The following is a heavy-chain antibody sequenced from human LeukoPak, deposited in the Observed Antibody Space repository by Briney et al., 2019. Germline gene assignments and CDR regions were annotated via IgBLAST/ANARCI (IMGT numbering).Heavy chain of an antibody. D-gene: IGHD2-15*01. CDR3: ARAARRYCSGGSCYPYFDY. Sequence: SETLSLTCAVYGGSFSGYYWSWIRQPPGKGLEWIGEINHSGSTNYNPSLKSRVTISVGTSKNQFSLKLSSVTAADTAVYYCARAARRYCSGGSCYPYFDYWGQGTLVTVSS. V-gene: IGHV4-34*01. CDR1: GGSFSGYY. J-gene: IGHJ4*02. CDR2: INHSGST.